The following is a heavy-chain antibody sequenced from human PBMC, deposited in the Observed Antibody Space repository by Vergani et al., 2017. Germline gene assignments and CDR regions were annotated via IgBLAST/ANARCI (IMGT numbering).Heavy chain of an antibody. V-gene: IGHV3-23*01. CDR1: GFTFSSYA. J-gene: IGHJ4*02. Sequence: EVQLLESGGGLVQPGGSLRLSCAASGFTFSSYAMSWVRQAPGKGLEWVSAISGSGGSTYYADSVKGRFSISRDNSKNTLYLQMNSLRAEDTAVYYCAKDVSSSSVRPLAYWGQGTLVTVSS. D-gene: IGHD6-6*01. CDR3: AKDVSSSSVRPLAY. CDR2: ISGSGGST.